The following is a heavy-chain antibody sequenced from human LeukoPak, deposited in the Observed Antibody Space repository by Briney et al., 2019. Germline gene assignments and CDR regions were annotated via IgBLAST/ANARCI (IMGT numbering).Heavy chain of an antibody. CDR1: GFTFSSYA. CDR3: AKDNDFWSGYHFDY. J-gene: IGHJ4*02. Sequence: GGSLRLSCAASGFTFSSYAMSWVRQAPGKGLEWGSAIRGGGGSTYYAESVKGAVTISRDNSKNTLYLQPNSLRAEDTAVFYCAKDNDFWSGYHFDYWGQGTLVTVSS. D-gene: IGHD3-3*01. V-gene: IGHV3-23*01. CDR2: IRGGGGST.